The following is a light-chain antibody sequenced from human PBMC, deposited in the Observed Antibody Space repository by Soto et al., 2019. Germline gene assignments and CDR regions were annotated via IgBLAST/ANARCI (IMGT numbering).Light chain of an antibody. CDR3: QQYGSSPWT. Sequence: EIFLTQSPATLYLARWEIATLSWRASQSINNYLGSYRQKPCQAPWLLISDASNRATGIPDRFSGSGSGTDFTLTISRLEPEDFAVYYCQQYGSSPWTFGQGTKVDIK. CDR2: DAS. J-gene: IGKJ1*01. CDR1: QSINNY. V-gene: IGKV3D-20*01.